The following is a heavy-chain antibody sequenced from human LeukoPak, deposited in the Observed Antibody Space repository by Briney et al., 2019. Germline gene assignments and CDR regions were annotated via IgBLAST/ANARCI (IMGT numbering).Heavy chain of an antibody. CDR2: ISSSSSTI. CDR1: GFTFSASD. J-gene: IGHJ3*02. V-gene: IGHV3-48*01. CDR3: ARARNDAFDI. Sequence: PGGSLRLSCAASGFTFSASDMSWVRQAPGKGLEWVSSISSSSSTIYYADSVKGRFTISRDNAKNSLYLQTNSLRAEDTAVYYCARARNDAFDIWGQGTMVTVSS.